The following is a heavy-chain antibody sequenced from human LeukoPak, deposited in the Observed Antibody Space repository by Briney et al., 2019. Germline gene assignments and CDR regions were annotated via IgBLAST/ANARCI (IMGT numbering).Heavy chain of an antibody. V-gene: IGHV3-9*01. Sequence: GGSLRLSCAASGFTFDDYAMHWVRQAPGKGLEWVSGISWNSGSIGYADSVKGRFTISRDNAKNSLYLQMNSLRAEDTALYYCALNYYDSSGYYADIWGQGTMVTVSS. J-gene: IGHJ3*02. CDR2: ISWNSGSI. CDR1: GFTFDDYA. D-gene: IGHD3-22*01. CDR3: ALNYYDSSGYYADI.